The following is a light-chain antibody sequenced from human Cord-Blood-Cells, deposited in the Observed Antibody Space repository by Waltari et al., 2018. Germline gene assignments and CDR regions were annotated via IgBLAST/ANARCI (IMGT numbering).Light chain of an antibody. CDR3: CSYAGSSTVV. J-gene: IGLJ2*01. CDR2: EGS. CDR1: SSDVGSYNL. Sequence: QSALTQPASVSGSPGQSLTISRTGTSSDVGSYNLVSWYQQPPGKAPKLMIYEGSKRPSGVSNRFSGSKSGNTASLTISGLQAEDEADYYCCSYAGSSTVVFGGGTKLTVL. V-gene: IGLV2-23*01.